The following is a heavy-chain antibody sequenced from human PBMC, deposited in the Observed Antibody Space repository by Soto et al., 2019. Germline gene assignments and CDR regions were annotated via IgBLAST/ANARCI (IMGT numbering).Heavy chain of an antibody. V-gene: IGHV3-53*01. J-gene: IGHJ4*02. CDR1: GFTVSSNY. CDR2: IYSGGST. Sequence: PGGSLRLSCAASGFTVSSNYMSWVRQAPGKGLEWVSVIYSGGSTYYADSVKGRFTISRDNSKNTLYLQMNSLRAEDTAVYYCARVSGGSSGYNFDYWGQGTLVTVSS. D-gene: IGHD3-22*01. CDR3: ARVSGGSSGYNFDY.